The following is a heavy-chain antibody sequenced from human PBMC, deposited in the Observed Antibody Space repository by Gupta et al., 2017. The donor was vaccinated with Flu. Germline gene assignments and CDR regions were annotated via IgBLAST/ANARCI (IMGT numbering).Heavy chain of an antibody. D-gene: IGHD3-3*01. V-gene: IGHV3-48*04. CDR3: XRYDFWSGYSVDY. J-gene: IGHJ4*02. CDR1: FNNYH. Sequence: FNNYHMIWVRQAPGKGLVWIAYLSRSSDSTAYADSVEGRFTISRDNSRNSLYLQMKSLRVXDXAVYYCXRYDFWSGYSVDYWGQGTPVTVSS. CDR2: LSRSSDST.